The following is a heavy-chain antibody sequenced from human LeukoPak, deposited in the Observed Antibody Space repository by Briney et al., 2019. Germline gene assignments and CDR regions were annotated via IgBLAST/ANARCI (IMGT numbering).Heavy chain of an antibody. J-gene: IGHJ4*02. Sequence: GGSLRLSCAASGFTFSSYAMHWVRQAPGKGLEWVAVISYDGSNKYYADSVKGRFTISRDNSKNTLYLQMNSLRAEDTAVYYCAKDPPRPFDYWGQGTLVTVSS. CDR1: GFTFSSYA. V-gene: IGHV3-30-3*01. CDR3: AKDPPRPFDY. CDR2: ISYDGSNK.